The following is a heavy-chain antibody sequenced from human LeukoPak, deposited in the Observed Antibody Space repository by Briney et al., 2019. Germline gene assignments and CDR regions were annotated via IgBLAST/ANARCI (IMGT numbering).Heavy chain of an antibody. CDR3: AARPGGYASFDI. CDR1: GFTFTNSA. D-gene: IGHD3-16*01. J-gene: IGHJ3*02. CDR2: IVVGSSST. V-gene: IGHV1-58*01. Sequence: ASVKVSCKTSGFTFTNSAVQWVRQARGQRLEWIGWIVVGSSSTDYTQKFQERVTITRDTSTGTAYMELSSLRSEDTAVYYCAARPGGYASFDIWGQGTMVTVSS.